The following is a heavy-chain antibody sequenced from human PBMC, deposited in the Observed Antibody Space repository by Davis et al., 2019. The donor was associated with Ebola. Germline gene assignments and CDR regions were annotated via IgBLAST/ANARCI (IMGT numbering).Heavy chain of an antibody. Sequence: SETLSFTCTVSGGSISSYYWSWIRQPPGKGLEWIGYIYYSGSTNYNPSLKSRVTISVDTSKNQFSLKLSSVTAADTAVYYCARPGWSSSSSLDFDYWGQGTLVTVSS. CDR3: ARPGWSSSSSLDFDY. V-gene: IGHV4-59*12. CDR1: GGSISSYY. J-gene: IGHJ4*02. D-gene: IGHD6-6*01. CDR2: IYYSGST.